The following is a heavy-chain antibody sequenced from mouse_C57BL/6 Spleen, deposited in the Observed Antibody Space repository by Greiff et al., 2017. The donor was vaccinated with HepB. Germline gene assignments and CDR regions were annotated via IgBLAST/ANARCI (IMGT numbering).Heavy chain of an antibody. J-gene: IGHJ3*01. CDR1: GYTFTDYY. Sequence: VQLQQSGPELVKPGASVKISCKASGYTFTDYYMNWVKQSHGKSLEWIGDINPNNGGTSYNQKFKGKATLTVDKSSSTAYMELRSLTSEDSAVYYCASNDYDVGFAYWGQGTLVTVSA. CDR3: ASNDYDVGFAY. D-gene: IGHD2-4*01. V-gene: IGHV1-26*01. CDR2: INPNNGGT.